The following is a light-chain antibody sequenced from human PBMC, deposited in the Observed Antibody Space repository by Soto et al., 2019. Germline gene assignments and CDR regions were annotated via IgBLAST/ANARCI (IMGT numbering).Light chain of an antibody. V-gene: IGKV3-20*01. CDR1: QSVSSSY. CDR2: GAS. CDR3: QQYDDSIT. Sequence: EIVLTQSPDTLSLSPGESATLSCRASQSVSSSYLAWYQQKPGRAPRLLIYGASNRATGIPDRFSGSGSATDFTLTISRLEPEDFAVFYCQQYDDSITSGQGTRLEIE. J-gene: IGKJ5*01.